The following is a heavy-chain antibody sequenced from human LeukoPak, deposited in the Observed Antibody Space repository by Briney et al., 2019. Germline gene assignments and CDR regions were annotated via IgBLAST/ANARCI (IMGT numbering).Heavy chain of an antibody. D-gene: IGHD3-22*01. J-gene: IGHJ3*02. CDR1: GFTVSSNY. CDR2: IYSGGST. V-gene: IGHV3-53*01. CDR3: ASNYYDSSGYYYGIDAFDT. Sequence: GGSLRLSCAASGFTVSSNYMSWVRQAPGKGLEWVSVIYSGGSTYYADSVKGRFTISRDNSKNTLYLQMNSLRAEDTAVYYCASNYYDSSGYYYGIDAFDTWGQGTMVTVSS.